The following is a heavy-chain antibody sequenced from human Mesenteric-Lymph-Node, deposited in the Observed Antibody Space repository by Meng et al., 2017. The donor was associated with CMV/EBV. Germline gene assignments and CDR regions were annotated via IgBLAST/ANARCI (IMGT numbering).Heavy chain of an antibody. V-gene: IGHV3-74*01. J-gene: IGHJ3*02. Sequence: GESLKISCAASGFTFSSYWMHWVRQAPGKGLVWVSRINSDGSSTSYADSVKGRFTISRDNAKNTLYLQMNSLRAEDTAVYYCASPYYYDSSGSDAFDIWGQGTMVTVSS. D-gene: IGHD3-22*01. CDR3: ASPYYYDSSGSDAFDI. CDR1: GFTFSSYW. CDR2: INSDGSST.